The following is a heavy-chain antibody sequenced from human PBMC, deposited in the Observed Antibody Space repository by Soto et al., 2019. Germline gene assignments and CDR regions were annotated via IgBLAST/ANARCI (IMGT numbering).Heavy chain of an antibody. J-gene: IGHJ4*02. CDR1: GYSISTGFN. CDR2: IYHSGST. V-gene: IGHV4-38-2*02. D-gene: IGHD6-19*01. Sequence: SETLSLTCAVSGYSISTGFNWAWIRQPPGKGLEWIGSIYHSGSTYYNLSLKSRVTISSDASKNQISLKLSSVTAADTALYYCARDWGTGFYKLDSWGQGTLVTVSS. CDR3: ARDWGTGFYKLDS.